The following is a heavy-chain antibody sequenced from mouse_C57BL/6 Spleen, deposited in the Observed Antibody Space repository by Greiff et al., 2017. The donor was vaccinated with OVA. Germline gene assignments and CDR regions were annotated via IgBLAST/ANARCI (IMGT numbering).Heavy chain of an antibody. J-gene: IGHJ4*01. CDR2: LDPEDGDT. CDR3: TTGGYYYYAMDY. Sequence: VQLQQSGAELVRPGASVKLSCTASGFNIKDYYMHWVKQRPEQGLEWIGRLDPEDGDTEYAPKFQGKATMTADTSSNTAYLQLSSLTSEDTAVYYCTTGGYYYYAMDYWGQGTSVTVSS. CDR1: GFNIKDYY. V-gene: IGHV14-1*01.